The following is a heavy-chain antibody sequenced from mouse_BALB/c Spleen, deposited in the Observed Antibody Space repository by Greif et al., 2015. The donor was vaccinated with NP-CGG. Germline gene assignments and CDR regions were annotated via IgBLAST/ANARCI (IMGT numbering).Heavy chain of an antibody. J-gene: IGHJ1*01. CDR2: IWAGGST. Sequence: VKLVESGPGLVAPSQSLSITCTVSGFSLTSYGVHWVRQPPGKGLGWLGVIWAGGSTNYNSALMSRLSISKDNSKSQVFLKMNSLQTDDTAMYYCARGGGTWYFDVWGAGTTVTVSS. CDR3: ARGGGTWYFDV. D-gene: IGHD4-1*01. CDR1: GFSLTSYG. V-gene: IGHV2-9*02.